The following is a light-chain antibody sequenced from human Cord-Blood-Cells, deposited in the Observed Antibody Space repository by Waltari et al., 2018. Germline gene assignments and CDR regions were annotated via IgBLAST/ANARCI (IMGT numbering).Light chain of an antibody. CDR1: SSNIGSTT. Sequence: QSVLTQPPSASGTPGQRVTFSCSGSSSNIGSTTVNCYQQLPGTAPKLLIYSNNQRPSGVPDRFSGSKSGTSASLAISGLQSEDEADYYCAAWDDSLNGYVFGTGTKVTVL. V-gene: IGLV1-44*01. CDR3: AAWDDSLNGYV. CDR2: SNN. J-gene: IGLJ1*01.